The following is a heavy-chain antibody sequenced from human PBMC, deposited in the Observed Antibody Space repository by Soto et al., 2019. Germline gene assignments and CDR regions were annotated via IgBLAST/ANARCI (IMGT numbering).Heavy chain of an antibody. D-gene: IGHD5-12*01. CDR1: GSIFNNYN. CDR2: ISSSSSFI. V-gene: IGHV3-21*01. J-gene: IGHJ3*02. CDR3: AREGGYKGYALRDVFDI. Sequence: PGGSLRLSCAASGSIFNNYNMNWLRQAPGTGLEWVSSISSSSSFIYYVDSVKGRFTISRGNAKNLLYLQMNSLRADHTAVYYCAREGGYKGYALRDVFDIWGQGRMVTVSS.